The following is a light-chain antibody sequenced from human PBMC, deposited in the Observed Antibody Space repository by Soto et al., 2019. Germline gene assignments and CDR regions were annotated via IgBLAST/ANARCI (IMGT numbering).Light chain of an antibody. CDR1: PSVSNN. CDR3: QQYNNWPIT. V-gene: IGKV3-15*01. CDR2: GAS. J-gene: IGKJ5*01. Sequence: EIVMTQSPATLAVAPGERATLSCRASPSVSNNLAWYQQKPGQAPRLLIYGASTRATGIPARFSGSGSGTEFTLTISSLQSEDFAVYYCQQYNNWPITFGQGTRLEI.